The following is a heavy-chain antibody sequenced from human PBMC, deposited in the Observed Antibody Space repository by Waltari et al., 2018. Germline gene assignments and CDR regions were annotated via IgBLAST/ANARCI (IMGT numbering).Heavy chain of an antibody. D-gene: IGHD2-15*01. J-gene: IGHJ4*02. CDR1: GGSISSSSYY. CDR3: ARYSTPYFDY. Sequence: QLQLQESGPGLVKPSETLSLTCTVSGGSISSSSYYWGWIRQPPGKGLEWIGSIYYSGSTYYTPTLKSRVTISVDTSKNQFSLKLSSVTAADTAVYYCARYSTPYFDYWGQGTLVTVSS. CDR2: IYYSGST. V-gene: IGHV4-39*07.